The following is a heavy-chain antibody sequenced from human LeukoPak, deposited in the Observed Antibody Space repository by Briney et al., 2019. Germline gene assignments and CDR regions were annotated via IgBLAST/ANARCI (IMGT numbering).Heavy chain of an antibody. CDR1: GYTFTVYY. D-gene: IGHD1-26*01. Sequence: ASVKVSCKASGYTFTVYYMHWVRQAPGQGLEWMGWINPNSGGTNYTQKFQGRVTMTRDTSISTAYMELSRLRSDDTAVYYCARDLVGATPFDPWGQGTLVTVSS. J-gene: IGHJ5*02. CDR3: ARDLVGATPFDP. CDR2: INPNSGGT. V-gene: IGHV1-2*02.